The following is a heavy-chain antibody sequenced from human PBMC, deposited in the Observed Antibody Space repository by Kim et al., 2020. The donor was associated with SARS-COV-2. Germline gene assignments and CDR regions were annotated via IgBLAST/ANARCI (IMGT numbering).Heavy chain of an antibody. J-gene: IGHJ4*02. Sequence: AQKFQGRVTITADKSTSTAYMELSSLRSEDTAVYYCARGWSIVGATESDYWGQGTLVTVSS. V-gene: IGHV1-69*04. CDR3: ARGWSIVGATESDY. D-gene: IGHD1-26*01.